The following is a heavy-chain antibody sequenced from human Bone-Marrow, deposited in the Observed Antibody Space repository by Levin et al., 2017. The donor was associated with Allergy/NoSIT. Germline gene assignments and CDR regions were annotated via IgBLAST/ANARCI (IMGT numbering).Heavy chain of an antibody. V-gene: IGHV4-61*02. CDR2: IYTTGST. J-gene: IGHJ6*03. Sequence: SETLSLTCSVSGGSISSGRYYFTWVRQSAGKGLEWIGRIYTTGSTNSNPSFESRVTISRATFKKEVYLTLSSVTAADTAVYYCARDRLASLYYYSMDVWGRGTTVIVSS. CDR3: ARDRLASLYYYSMDV. CDR1: GGSISSGRYY.